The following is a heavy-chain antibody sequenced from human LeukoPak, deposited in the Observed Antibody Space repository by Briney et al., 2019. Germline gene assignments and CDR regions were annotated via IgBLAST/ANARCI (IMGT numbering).Heavy chain of an antibody. CDR1: GASISSYY. Sequence: PSETPSLTCTVSGASISSYYWSWIRQPPGKGLEWIGYIYYGGSTNYNPSLKSRVTISVDASKDQFSLTLSSVTAADTAIYYCARHDYSNYPPNNWFDPWGQGTLVTVSS. CDR2: IYYGGST. CDR3: ARHDYSNYPPNNWFDP. D-gene: IGHD4-4*01. J-gene: IGHJ5*02. V-gene: IGHV4-59*08.